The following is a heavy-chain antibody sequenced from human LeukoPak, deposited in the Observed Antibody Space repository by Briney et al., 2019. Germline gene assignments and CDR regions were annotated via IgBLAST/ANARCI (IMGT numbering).Heavy chain of an antibody. D-gene: IGHD3/OR15-3a*01. CDR2: ISYDGSNK. CDR3: ARYGLGAHAFDI. V-gene: IGHV3-30*03. Sequence: AGGSLRLSCAASGFTFSSYGMHWVRQAPGKGLEWVAVISYDGSNKYYADSVKGRFTISRDNSKNTLYLQMNSLRAEDTAVYYCARYGLGAHAFDIWGQGTMVTVSS. CDR1: GFTFSSYG. J-gene: IGHJ3*02.